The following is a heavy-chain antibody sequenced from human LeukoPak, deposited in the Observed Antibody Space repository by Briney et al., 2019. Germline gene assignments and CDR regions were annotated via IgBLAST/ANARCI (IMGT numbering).Heavy chain of an antibody. Sequence: GESLKISCKGSGYSFTSYWIGWVRQMPGKGLEWMGVIYAGDSDTRYSPPFQGHITMSVDKSISTAYLQWSSLKASDTAMYYCARLYGHYDVSDIWGQGTVVTVSS. CDR2: IYAGDSDT. D-gene: IGHD3-10*01. V-gene: IGHV5-51*01. CDR1: GYSFTSYW. CDR3: ARLYGHYDVSDI. J-gene: IGHJ3*02.